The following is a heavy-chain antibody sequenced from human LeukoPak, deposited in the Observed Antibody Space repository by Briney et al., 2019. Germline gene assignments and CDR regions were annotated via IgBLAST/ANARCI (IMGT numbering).Heavy chain of an antibody. V-gene: IGHV3-73*01. J-gene: IGHJ4*02. Sequence: GGSLRLSCAASGFTFSGSPMHWVRQASVKGLEWVGRITSKSGNYATAYAASVKGRFTISRDDQKNTAYLQMNSLKTEDTAVYYCTGHGFGSGSYSSDWGQGTLVTVSS. CDR1: GFTFSGSP. CDR2: ITSKSGNYAT. D-gene: IGHD3-10*01. CDR3: TGHGFGSGSYSSD.